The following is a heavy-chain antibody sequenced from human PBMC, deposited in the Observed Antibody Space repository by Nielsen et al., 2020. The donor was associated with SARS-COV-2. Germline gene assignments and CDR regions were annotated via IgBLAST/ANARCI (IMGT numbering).Heavy chain of an antibody. CDR1: GYTFTGYG. Sequence: ASVKVSCKASGYTFTGYGINWVRQAPGQGLEWMGWISVDNGETNLAQKFQGRVTMTTDTSSKTIYMELRSLRSDDTAVYYCARVLLPYYYDSSGYYQYLDFWGQGTLVTVSS. V-gene: IGHV1-18*01. CDR2: ISVDNGET. D-gene: IGHD3-22*01. CDR3: ARVLLPYYYDSSGYYQYLDF. J-gene: IGHJ4*02.